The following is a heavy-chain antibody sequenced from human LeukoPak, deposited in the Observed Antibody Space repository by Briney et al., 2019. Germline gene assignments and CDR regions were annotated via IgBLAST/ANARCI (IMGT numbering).Heavy chain of an antibody. Sequence: PSQTLSLTCAVSGGSISSGGYSWSWIRQPPGKGLEWIGYIYHSGSTYYNPSLKSRDTISVDRSKNQFSLKLSSVTAADTAVYYCARDKLGYGMDVWGQGTTVTVSS. V-gene: IGHV4-30-2*01. CDR1: GGSISSGGYS. D-gene: IGHD1-7*01. CDR3: ARDKLGYGMDV. CDR2: IYHSGST. J-gene: IGHJ6*02.